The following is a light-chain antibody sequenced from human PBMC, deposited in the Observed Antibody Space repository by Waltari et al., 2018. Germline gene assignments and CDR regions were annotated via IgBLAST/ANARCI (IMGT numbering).Light chain of an antibody. V-gene: IGKV3-20*01. CDR1: QGVGKY. Sequence: EFVLPQSPGTLSLSPGERATLSCRASQGVGKYFAWYQQRPGQAPRLLLYHASIRATGIPDKFSGSGYGTDFSLTISRLEPEDFAVYYCQKYDFLPATFGQGTTVEIK. CDR2: HAS. J-gene: IGKJ1*01. CDR3: QKYDFLPAT.